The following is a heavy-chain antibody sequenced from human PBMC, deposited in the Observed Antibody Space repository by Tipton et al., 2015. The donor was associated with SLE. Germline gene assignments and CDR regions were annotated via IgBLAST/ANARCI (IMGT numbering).Heavy chain of an antibody. J-gene: IGHJ4*02. CDR1: GYTFTSYG. Sequence: QSGPEVKKPGASVKVSCKASGYTFTSYGISWVRQAPGQGLEWMGWISAYNGNTNYAQKFQGRVTMTRNTSISTAYMELSSLRSEDTAVYYCARGRGSSSWYGYWGQGTLVTVSS. CDR3: ARGRGSSSWYGY. D-gene: IGHD6-13*01. V-gene: IGHV1-18*01. CDR2: ISAYNGNT.